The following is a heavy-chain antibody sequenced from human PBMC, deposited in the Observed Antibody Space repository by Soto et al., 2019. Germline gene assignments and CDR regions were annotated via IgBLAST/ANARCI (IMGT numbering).Heavy chain of an antibody. J-gene: IGHJ4*02. CDR3: ARGLRPHFDY. CDR1: GDSFSSSSSA. V-gene: IGHV6-1*01. D-gene: IGHD3-10*01. Sequence: SQTLSLTCAISGDSFSSSSSAWNWIRQSPSRGLEWLGRTYYRSTWIHDYAVSVKSRIIINPDTSQNQFSLQLNSVTPDDTAVYYCARGLRPHFDYWGLGTLVTVSS. CDR2: TYYRSTWIH.